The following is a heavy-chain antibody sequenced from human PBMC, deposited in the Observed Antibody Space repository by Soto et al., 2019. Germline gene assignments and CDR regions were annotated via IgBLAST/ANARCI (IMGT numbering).Heavy chain of an antibody. Sequence: GGSLRLSCAGSGFTPTTTPLSWVRQPPGKGLEWVTTISGTASRTYYVDSVKGRFFISRDNSKNTVTLQMNNLTVDDTAVYYCPTSFRYFDNWGQGTRVTVSS. CDR3: PTSFRYFDN. D-gene: IGHD3-9*01. CDR2: ISGTASRT. V-gene: IGHV3-23*01. J-gene: IGHJ4*02. CDR1: GFTPTTTP.